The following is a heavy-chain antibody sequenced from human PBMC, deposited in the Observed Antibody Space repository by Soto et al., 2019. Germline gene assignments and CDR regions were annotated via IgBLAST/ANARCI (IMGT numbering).Heavy chain of an antibody. CDR3: AKDRRAGARSIAVAGPYFDY. V-gene: IGHV3-9*01. D-gene: IGHD6-19*01. Sequence: EVQLVESGGGLVQPGRSLRLSCAASGFTFDDYAMHWVRQAPGKGLEWVSGISWNSGSIGYADSVKGRFTISRDNAKNSLYLQMNSLRAEVTALYYCAKDRRAGARSIAVAGPYFDYWGQGTLVTVSS. CDR1: GFTFDDYA. J-gene: IGHJ4*02. CDR2: ISWNSGSI.